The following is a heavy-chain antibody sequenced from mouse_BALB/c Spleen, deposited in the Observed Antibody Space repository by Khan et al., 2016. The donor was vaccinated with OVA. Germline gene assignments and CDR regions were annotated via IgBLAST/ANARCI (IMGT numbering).Heavy chain of an antibody. Sequence: DLVKPGASVKLSCKASGYTFTSYWINWIKQRPGQGLEWIGQISPGSGIPYYNKMFTVKATPTVDSSSTTAYIHLSSLSSEDSAVDFCARSNYYGSDLYAMDYWGQGTSVTVSS. CDR1: GYTFTSYW. J-gene: IGHJ4*01. D-gene: IGHD1-1*01. CDR2: ISPGSGIP. CDR3: ARSNYYGSDLYAMDY. V-gene: IGHV1S41*01.